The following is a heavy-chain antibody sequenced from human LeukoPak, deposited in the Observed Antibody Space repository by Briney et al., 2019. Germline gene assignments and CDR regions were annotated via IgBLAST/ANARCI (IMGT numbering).Heavy chain of an antibody. CDR3: ARRLLPKSYYYDSSGYYPDAFDI. D-gene: IGHD3-22*01. J-gene: IGHJ3*02. V-gene: IGHV5-51*01. CDR2: IYPGDSDT. CDR1: GYSFTSYW. Sequence: GESLKISCKGSGYSFTSYWIGWVRQMPGKGLEWMGIIYPGDSDTRYSPSFQGQVTISADKSISTAYLQWSSLKASDTAMYYCARRLLPKSYYYDSSGYYPDAFDIWGQGTMVTVSS.